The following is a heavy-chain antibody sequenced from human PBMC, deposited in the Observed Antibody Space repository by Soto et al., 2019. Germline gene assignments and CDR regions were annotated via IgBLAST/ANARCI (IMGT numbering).Heavy chain of an antibody. D-gene: IGHD3-22*01. CDR3: ATYYDSSGSDYWYFDL. J-gene: IGHJ2*01. CDR2: INPSGGST. V-gene: IGHV1-46*01. Sequence: QVQLVQSGAEVKKPGASVKISCKASGYTFTTYYIHWVRQAPGQGLEWMGIINPSGGSTRYAENFKGRVTMTRDTSTSTVYMEVSSLRSEDTAVYYCATYYDSSGSDYWYFDLWGRGTLVTVSS. CDR1: GYTFTTYY.